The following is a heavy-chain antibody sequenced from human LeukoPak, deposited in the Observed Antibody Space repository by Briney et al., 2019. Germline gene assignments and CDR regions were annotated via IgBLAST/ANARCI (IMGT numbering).Heavy chain of an antibody. Sequence: GGSLGLSCAASGLTFSGYDMHWVRQAPGKGPEWVAVMSYGGQNERYADSVKGRFTVSRDNPKNTLYLQMNSLRAEDTAVYYCARGAVVVVPAEPFDYWGQGTLVTVSS. CDR2: MSYGGQNE. V-gene: IGHV3-30*03. J-gene: IGHJ4*02. CDR1: GLTFSGYD. D-gene: IGHD2-2*01. CDR3: ARGAVVVVPAEPFDY.